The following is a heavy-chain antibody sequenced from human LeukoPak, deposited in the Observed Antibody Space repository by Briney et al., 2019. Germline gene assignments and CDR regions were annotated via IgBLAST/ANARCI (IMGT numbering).Heavy chain of an antibody. CDR3: ARVRRVYYYDSSGSQAEFDY. Sequence: PSETLSLTCTVSGYSISSGYYWGWIRQPPGKGLEWTGSIDHSGSTYYNPSLKSRITISVDTSKNQFSLKLSSVTAADTAVYYCARVRRVYYYDSSGSQAEFDYWGQGTLVTVSS. CDR1: GYSISSGYY. V-gene: IGHV4-38-2*02. D-gene: IGHD3-22*01. J-gene: IGHJ4*02. CDR2: IDHSGST.